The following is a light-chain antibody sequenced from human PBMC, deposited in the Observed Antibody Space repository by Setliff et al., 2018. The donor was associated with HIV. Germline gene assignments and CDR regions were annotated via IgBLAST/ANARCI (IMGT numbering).Light chain of an antibody. CDR2: DVT. CDR3: CSYASRGIFEV. V-gene: IGLV2-23*02. CDR1: SSDVGGHNY. Sequence: QSALTQPASVSGSPGQSITISCTGTSSDVGGHNYVSWYQQHPGKAPKLMIYDVTKRPSGVSNRFSGSKSGNTASLTISGLQAEDEADYYCCSYASRGIFEVFGGGTKVTVL. J-gene: IGLJ2*01.